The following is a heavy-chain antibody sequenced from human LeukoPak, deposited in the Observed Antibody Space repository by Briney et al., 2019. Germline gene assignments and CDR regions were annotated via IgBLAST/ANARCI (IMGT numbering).Heavy chain of an antibody. J-gene: IGHJ6*03. CDR3: ARGYSSSWYTSYYYYMDA. Sequence: SVKVSCKASGGTFSSYAISWVRQAPGQGLEWMGGIIPIFGTANYAQKFQGRVTITTDESTSTAYMELSSLRSEDTAVYYCARGYSSSWYTSYYYYMDARGKGTTVTVSS. CDR1: GGTFSSYA. D-gene: IGHD6-13*01. V-gene: IGHV1-69*05. CDR2: IIPIFGTA.